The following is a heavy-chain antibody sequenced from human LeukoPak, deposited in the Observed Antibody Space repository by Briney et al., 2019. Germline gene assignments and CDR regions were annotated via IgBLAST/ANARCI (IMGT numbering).Heavy chain of an antibody. Sequence: GGSLRLSCAASGFTFSSYAMSWVRQAPGKGLEWVSAISGSGGSTYYADSVKGRFTISRDNSKNTLYLQMNSLRAEDTAVYHCAKDDNPIWFGRQGFDYWGQGTLVTVSS. CDR2: ISGSGGST. D-gene: IGHD3-10*01. J-gene: IGHJ4*02. V-gene: IGHV3-23*01. CDR3: AKDDNPIWFGRQGFDY. CDR1: GFTFSSYA.